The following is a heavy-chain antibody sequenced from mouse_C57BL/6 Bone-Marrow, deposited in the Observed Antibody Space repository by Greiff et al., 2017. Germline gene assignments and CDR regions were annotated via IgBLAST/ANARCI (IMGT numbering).Heavy chain of an antibody. CDR2: IDPNSGGT. D-gene: IGHD1-2*01. J-gene: IGHJ2*01. CDR3: ARSGKSPITTPYY. V-gene: IGHV1-72*01. CDR1: GYTFTSYW. Sequence: VKLMESGAELVKPGASVKLSCKASGYTFTSYWMHWVKQRPGRGLEWIGRIDPNSGGTKYNEKFKSKATLTVDKPSSTAYMQLSSLTSEDSAVYYCARSGKSPITTPYYWGQGTTLTVSS.